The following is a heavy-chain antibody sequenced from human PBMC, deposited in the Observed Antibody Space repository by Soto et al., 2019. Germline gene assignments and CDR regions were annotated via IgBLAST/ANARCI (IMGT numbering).Heavy chain of an antibody. CDR3: ARDVGGSYGNWFDP. CDR2: IIPIFGTA. Sequence: SVKVSCKASGGTFSSYAINWVRQAPGQGLEWMGGIIPIFGTANYAQKFQGRVTITADESTSTAYMELSSLRSEDTAVYYCARDVGGSYGNWFDPWGQGTLVTVSS. V-gene: IGHV1-69*13. D-gene: IGHD1-26*01. CDR1: GGTFSSYA. J-gene: IGHJ5*02.